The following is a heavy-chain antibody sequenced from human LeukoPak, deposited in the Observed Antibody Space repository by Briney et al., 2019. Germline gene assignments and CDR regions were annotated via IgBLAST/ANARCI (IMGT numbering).Heavy chain of an antibody. D-gene: IGHD2-8*01. CDR3: AKDNGHFDY. Sequence: PGGSLRLSCAASGFTFSSYGMHWVRQAPGKGLEWVAVISYDGSNKYYADSVKGRFTISRDNSKNTLYLQMNSLRAEDTAVYYCAKDNGHFDYWGQGTLVTVSS. V-gene: IGHV3-30*18. J-gene: IGHJ4*02. CDR2: ISYDGSNK. CDR1: GFTFSSYG.